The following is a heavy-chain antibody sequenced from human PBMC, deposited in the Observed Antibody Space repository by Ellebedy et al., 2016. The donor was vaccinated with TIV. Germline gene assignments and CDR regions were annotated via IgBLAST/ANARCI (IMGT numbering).Heavy chain of an antibody. J-gene: IGHJ6*02. CDR2: ISYDVDIK. CDR1: GFTFSSYG. Sequence: GGSLRLSXAASGFTFSSYGMHWVRQAPGKGLEWVAFISYDVDIKYYGDSVRGRFTISRDNSNNTLFLQMNSLSPEDTAAYYCAKDGASCMDVWGQGTTVTVSS. CDR3: AKDGASCMDV. D-gene: IGHD3-16*01. V-gene: IGHV3-30*02.